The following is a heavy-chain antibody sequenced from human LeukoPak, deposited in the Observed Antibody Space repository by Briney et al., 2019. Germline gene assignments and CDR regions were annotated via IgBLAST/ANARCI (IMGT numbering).Heavy chain of an antibody. CDR3: ARLSSSGWSYIFDY. CDR1: GGSFSVYY. V-gene: IGHV4-34*01. Sequence: SETLSLTCAVYGGSFSVYYWSWISQPPGKGQECIGEINHSGSTNYNPSLKSRVTISVDTFKNQFSLKLSSVTAADTAVYYCARLSSSGWSYIFDYWGQGTLVTVSS. J-gene: IGHJ4*02. D-gene: IGHD6-19*01. CDR2: INHSGST.